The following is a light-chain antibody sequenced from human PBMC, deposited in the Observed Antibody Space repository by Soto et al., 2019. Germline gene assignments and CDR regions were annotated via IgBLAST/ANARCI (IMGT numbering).Light chain of an antibody. CDR1: QSVSSSY. V-gene: IGKV3-20*01. J-gene: IGKJ5*01. Sequence: EIVLTQSPGTLSLSPGERATLSCRASQSVSSSYLAWYQQKPGQAPRLLISGASSRATGIPDRFSGTGSGTDFTLTISRLEPEDFAVYYCQQYGSSRPITFGQGTRLEI. CDR2: GAS. CDR3: QQYGSSRPIT.